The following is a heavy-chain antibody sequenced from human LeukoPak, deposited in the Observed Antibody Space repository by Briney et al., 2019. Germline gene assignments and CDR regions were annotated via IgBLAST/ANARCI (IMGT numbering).Heavy chain of an antibody. CDR1: GGSFSGYY. J-gene: IGHJ4*02. CDR2: INHSGST. CDR3: ARGPYYDFWSGFPNYFDY. D-gene: IGHD3-3*01. V-gene: IGHV4-34*01. Sequence: PSETLSLTCAVYGGSFSGYYWSWIRQPPGKGLEWIGEINHSGSTNYNPSLKSRVTISVDTSENQFSLKLSSVTAADTAVYYCARGPYYDFWSGFPNYFDYWGQGTLVTVSS.